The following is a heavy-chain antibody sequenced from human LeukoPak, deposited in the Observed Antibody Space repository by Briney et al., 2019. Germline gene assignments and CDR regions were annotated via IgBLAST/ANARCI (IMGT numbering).Heavy chain of an antibody. CDR2: VSKSDGTT. D-gene: IGHD6-13*01. CDR3: ARERQQLDYGMDV. V-gene: IGHV3-23*01. Sequence: PGGSLRLSCAASGFTFTTYAMSWVRQAPGKGLEWVSSVSKSDGTTYYADSVKGRLTISRDNSKNTLHLQMNSLRAEDTAVYYCARERQQLDYGMDVWGQGTTVTVSS. CDR1: GFTFTTYA. J-gene: IGHJ6*02.